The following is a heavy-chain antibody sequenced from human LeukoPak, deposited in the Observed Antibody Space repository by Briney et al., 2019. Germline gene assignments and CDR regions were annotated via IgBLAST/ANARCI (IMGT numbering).Heavy chain of an antibody. CDR3: ARDRTHYYESSGYYSRWEY. Sequence: ASVKVSCKAFGYTFTSYFMYWVRQAPGQGLEWMGLINPRGGTTSYAQKFQGRISMTRDTSTSTVYMELSSLGSEDTAMYYCARDRTHYYESSGYYSRWEYWGQGTLVTVSS. D-gene: IGHD3-22*01. J-gene: IGHJ4*02. CDR1: GYTFTSYF. V-gene: IGHV1-46*01. CDR2: INPRGGTT.